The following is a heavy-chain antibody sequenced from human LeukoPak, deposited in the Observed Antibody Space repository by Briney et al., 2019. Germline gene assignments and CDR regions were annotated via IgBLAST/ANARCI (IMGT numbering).Heavy chain of an antibody. CDR3: GKDPQWSGYFDY. J-gene: IGHJ4*02. CDR1: GFTFSTYS. D-gene: IGHD2-15*01. V-gene: IGHV3-21*04. Sequence: GGSLRLSCAASGFTFSTYSMNWVRQAPGKGLEWVSSLSSSSTYVYYADSVKGRFTISRDNAKNSLYLQMNSLRAEDTAVYYCGKDPQWSGYFDYWGQGTLVTVSS. CDR2: LSSSSTYV.